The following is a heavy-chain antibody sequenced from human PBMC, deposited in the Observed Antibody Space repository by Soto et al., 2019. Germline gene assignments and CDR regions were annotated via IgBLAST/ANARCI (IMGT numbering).Heavy chain of an antibody. CDR2: ISGSGGST. Sequence: EVQLLESGGGLVQPGGSLRLSCAASGFTFSSYAMSWVRQAPGKGLEWVSAISGSGGSTYYADSVKGRFTISRDNSKNPLDLQMNSLRAEDTAVYYCAKDRGYDYVWGSYDYWGQGTLVTVSS. CDR1: GFTFSSYA. CDR3: AKDRGYDYVWGSYDY. D-gene: IGHD3-16*01. J-gene: IGHJ4*02. V-gene: IGHV3-23*01.